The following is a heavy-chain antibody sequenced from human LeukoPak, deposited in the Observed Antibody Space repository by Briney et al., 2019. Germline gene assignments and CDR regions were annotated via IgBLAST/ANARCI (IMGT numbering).Heavy chain of an antibody. J-gene: IGHJ4*02. CDR3: VSFYETY. Sequence: PGGSLRLSCAASGFTFSSYAMHWVRQAPGKGLEWVAVISYDGSNKYYADSVKGRFTISRDNAKNTVYLQMSNLRVEDTAVYYCVSFYETYWGRGTLVTVSS. D-gene: IGHD2/OR15-2a*01. CDR2: ISYDGSNK. CDR1: GFTFSSYA. V-gene: IGHV3-30-3*01.